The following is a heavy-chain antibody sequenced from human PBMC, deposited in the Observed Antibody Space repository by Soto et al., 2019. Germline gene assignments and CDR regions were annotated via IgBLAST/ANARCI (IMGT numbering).Heavy chain of an antibody. J-gene: IGHJ4*02. CDR3: AREGLVAGSFDY. V-gene: IGHV4-59*01. CDR1: GGSISSYY. Sequence: LSLTCTVSGGSISSYYWSWIRQPPGKGLEWIGYIYYSGSTNYNPSLKSRVTISVDTSKNQFSLKLSSLTAADTAVYYCAREGLVAGSFDYWGQGTLVTVSS. D-gene: IGHD6-19*01. CDR2: IYYSGST.